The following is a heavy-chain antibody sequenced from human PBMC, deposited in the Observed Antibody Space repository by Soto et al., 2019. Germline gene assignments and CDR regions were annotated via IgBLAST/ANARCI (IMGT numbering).Heavy chain of an antibody. CDR1: GGSISSSSYY. CDR2: IYYSGST. Sequence: PSETLSLTCTVSGGSISSSSYYWGWIRQPPGKGLEWIGSIYYSGSTYYNPSLKSRVTISVDTSKNQFSLKLSSVTAADTAVYYCARQPRRDYTYYYGMDVWGQGTTVTVS. V-gene: IGHV4-39*01. D-gene: IGHD4-4*01. J-gene: IGHJ6*02. CDR3: ARQPRRDYTYYYGMDV.